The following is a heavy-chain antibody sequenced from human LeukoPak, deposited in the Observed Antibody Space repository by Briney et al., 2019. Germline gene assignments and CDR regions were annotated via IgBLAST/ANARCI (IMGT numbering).Heavy chain of an antibody. V-gene: IGHV3-30*18. J-gene: IGHJ6*02. CDR1: GFTFSSYG. CDR3: AKVKQWLVLGYYGMDV. D-gene: IGHD6-19*01. CDR2: ISYDGSNK. Sequence: GGSLRLSCAASGFTFSSYGMNWVRQAPGKGLEWVAVISYDGSNKYYADSVKGRFTISRDNSKNTLYLQMNSLRAEDTAVYYCAKVKQWLVLGYYGMDVWGQGTTVTVSS.